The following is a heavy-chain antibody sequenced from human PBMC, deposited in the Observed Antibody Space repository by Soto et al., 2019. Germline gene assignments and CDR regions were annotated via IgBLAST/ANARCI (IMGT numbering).Heavy chain of an antibody. CDR1: GGSISSGGYY. Sequence: QVQLQESGPGLVKPSQTLSLTCTVSGGSISSGGYYWSWIRQHPGKGLEWIGYIYYSGSTHYNPSLKSRVTISVDTSKNQFSLKLSSVTAADTAVYYCARGIAAAVNWFDPWGQGTLVTVSS. CDR2: IYYSGST. J-gene: IGHJ5*02. CDR3: ARGIAAAVNWFDP. D-gene: IGHD6-13*01. V-gene: IGHV4-31*03.